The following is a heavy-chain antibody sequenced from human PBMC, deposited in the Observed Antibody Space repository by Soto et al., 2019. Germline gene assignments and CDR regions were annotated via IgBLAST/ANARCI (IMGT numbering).Heavy chain of an antibody. J-gene: IGHJ5*02. Sequence: SEALSLTCTVSGGSMSPYYWSWIRQAPGVGLEWIAYVYYSGYTHYNPSLKSRVTISVDTSKNQLSLKLTSVTAADTAVYYCTGAYYDVSGYSLDPWGQGTSVTSPQ. V-gene: IGHV4-59*03. CDR3: TGAYYDVSGYSLDP. D-gene: IGHD3-22*01. CDR2: VYYSGYT. CDR1: GGSMSPYY.